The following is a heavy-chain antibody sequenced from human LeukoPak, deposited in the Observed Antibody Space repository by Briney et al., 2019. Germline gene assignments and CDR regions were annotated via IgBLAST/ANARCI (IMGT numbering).Heavy chain of an antibody. J-gene: IGHJ4*02. Sequence: GGSLRLPCGAPGFTFSSYSMNWVRQAPGKGLEWVSSISSSSSYIYYADSVKGRFTISRDNAKNSLYLQMNSLRAEDTAVYYCARDLDSRFDYWGQGTLVTVSS. CDR2: ISSSSSYI. V-gene: IGHV3-21*01. CDR1: GFTFSSYS. CDR3: ARDLDSRFDY. D-gene: IGHD6-13*01.